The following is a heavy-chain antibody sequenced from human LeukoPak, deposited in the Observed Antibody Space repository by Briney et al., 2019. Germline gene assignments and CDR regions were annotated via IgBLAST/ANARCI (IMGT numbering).Heavy chain of an antibody. J-gene: IGHJ4*02. Sequence: ASVKVSCKASGYTFTSYGISWARQAPGQGLQWMGWINTNTGNPTYAQGFTGRYVFSLDTSVSTAYPQISGLTADDTAVYFCGRDPRLGIRGYTYGYIEYWGQGTLVTVSS. CDR1: GYTFTSYG. V-gene: IGHV7-4-1*02. CDR3: GRDPRLGIRGYTYGYIEY. CDR2: INTNTGNP. D-gene: IGHD5-18*01.